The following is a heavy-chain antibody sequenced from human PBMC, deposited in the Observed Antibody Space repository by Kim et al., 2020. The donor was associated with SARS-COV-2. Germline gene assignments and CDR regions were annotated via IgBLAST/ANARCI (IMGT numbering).Heavy chain of an antibody. J-gene: IGHJ4*02. CDR3: ARAFIAARRGFDY. V-gene: IGHV4-34*01. CDR1: GGSFSGYY. D-gene: IGHD6-6*01. CDR2: INHSGST. Sequence: SETLSLTCAVYGGSFSGYYWSWIRQPPGKGLEWIGEINHSGSTNYNPSLKSRVTISVDTSKNQFSLKLSSVTAADTAVYYCARAFIAARRGFDYWGQGTLVTVSS.